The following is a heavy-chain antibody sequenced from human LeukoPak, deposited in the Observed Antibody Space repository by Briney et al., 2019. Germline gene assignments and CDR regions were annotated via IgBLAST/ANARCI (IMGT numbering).Heavy chain of an antibody. CDR3: AKVQWLVRTYFDY. V-gene: IGHV3-23*01. Sequence: GGSLRLSCAASGFTFSSYWMSWVRQAPGKGLEWVSAISGSGGSTYYADSVKGRFTISRDNSKNTLYLQLNSLRAEDTAVYYCAKVQWLVRTYFDYWGQGTLVTVSS. CDR2: ISGSGGST. J-gene: IGHJ4*02. CDR1: GFTFSSYW. D-gene: IGHD6-19*01.